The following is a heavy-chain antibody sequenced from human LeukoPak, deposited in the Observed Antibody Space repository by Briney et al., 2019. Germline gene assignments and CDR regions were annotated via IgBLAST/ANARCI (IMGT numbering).Heavy chain of an antibody. D-gene: IGHD4-17*01. Sequence: ASVKVSCKASGYTFTTYNFSWVRQAPGQGLEWMGWISTYNGYTNYAQKFQGRVTMTTDTSTSTAYMDLMSLRSDDTAVYYCARDGGDYLDYWGQGTLVTVSS. CDR2: ISTYNGYT. J-gene: IGHJ4*02. CDR3: ARDGGDYLDY. V-gene: IGHV1-18*01. CDR1: GYTFTTYN.